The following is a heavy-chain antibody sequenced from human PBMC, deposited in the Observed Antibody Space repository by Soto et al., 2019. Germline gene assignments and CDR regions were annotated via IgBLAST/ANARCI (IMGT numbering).Heavy chain of an antibody. J-gene: IGHJ2*01. CDR3: SRPFQSWPGGWYFDL. CDR1: GGTFSSYS. D-gene: IGHD3-16*01. CDR2: IIPIFGTA. Sequence: QVQLVQSGAEVKKPGSSVKVSCKASGGTFSSYSINWVRQAPGQGLEWMGGIIPIFGTANYAQKFQGRVTLTADESTSTAHMELSSLRKEDTDVYCCSRPFQSWPGGWYFDLWGRGTLVTVSS. V-gene: IGHV1-69*01.